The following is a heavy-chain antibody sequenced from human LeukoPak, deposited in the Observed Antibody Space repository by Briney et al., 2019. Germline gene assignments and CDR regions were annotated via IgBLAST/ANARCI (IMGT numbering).Heavy chain of an antibody. CDR1: GFTLSKAW. V-gene: IGHV3-15*04. D-gene: IGHD3-10*01. CDR3: TTELWFGELLLGY. J-gene: IGHJ4*02. Sequence: PGGSLRLSCAASGFTLSKAWMSWVRQAPGKGLEWLGRSESRSDGGATVLAAPVKGRFTISRDDSKNMLYLQMNRLKSDDTAVYYCTTELWFGELLLGYWGQGALVTVSS. CDR2: SESRSDGGAT.